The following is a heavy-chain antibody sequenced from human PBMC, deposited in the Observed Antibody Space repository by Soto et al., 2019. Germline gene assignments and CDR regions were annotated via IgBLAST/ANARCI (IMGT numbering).Heavy chain of an antibody. CDR1: GFTSSTFG. J-gene: IGHJ4*02. CDR2: ISGSGDNT. D-gene: IGHD6-6*01. CDR3: GGDPRGPEY. Sequence: EGQLLESGGGLVQPGGSLRLSCAGSGFTSSTFGMSWVRQAPGKGLEWVSGISGSGDNTYYADSVKGRFTISRDKSKNPLFLQMNGLRGEDTAMYYCGGDPRGPEYWGQGTLVTVSS. V-gene: IGHV3-23*01.